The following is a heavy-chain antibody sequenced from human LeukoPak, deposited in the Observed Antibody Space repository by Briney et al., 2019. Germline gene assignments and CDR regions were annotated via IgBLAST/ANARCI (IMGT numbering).Heavy chain of an antibody. CDR1: GYTFTAYY. V-gene: IGHV1-2*02. J-gene: IGHJ4*02. Sequence: GASVKVSCKASGYTFTAYYMHWVRQAPGQGLEWMGWINPNSGGTNYAQKFQGRVTMTRDTSTSTVYMELSSLRSEDTAVYYCARGGYSSWNFDYWGQGTLVTVSS. D-gene: IGHD6-19*01. CDR3: ARGGYSSWNFDY. CDR2: INPNSGGT.